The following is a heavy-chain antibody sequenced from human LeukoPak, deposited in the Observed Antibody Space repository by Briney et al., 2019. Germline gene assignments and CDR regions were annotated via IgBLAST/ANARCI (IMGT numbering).Heavy chain of an antibody. Sequence: ASVKVSCKASGGTFSSYAISWVRQAPGQGLEWMGRIIPIFGTANYAQKFQGRVTITTDESTSTAYMELSSLRSEDTAVYYCAREPRGYSYGYLDYRGQGTLVTVSS. D-gene: IGHD5-18*01. CDR1: GGTFSSYA. CDR3: AREPRGYSYGYLDY. CDR2: IIPIFGTA. J-gene: IGHJ4*02. V-gene: IGHV1-69*05.